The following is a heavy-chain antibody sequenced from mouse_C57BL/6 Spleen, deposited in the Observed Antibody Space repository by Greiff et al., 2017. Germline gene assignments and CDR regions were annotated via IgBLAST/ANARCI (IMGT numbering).Heavy chain of an antibody. J-gene: IGHJ2*01. Sequence: VQLQQPGAELVKPGASVKVSCKASGYTFTSYWMHWVKQRPGQGLEWIGRFHPSDSDTNYNQKFKGKATLTVDKSSSTAYMQLSSLTSEDSAFYYCAIGKLRPLYFDYGGQGTTLTVSS. CDR1: GYTFTSYW. CDR2: FHPSDSDT. D-gene: IGHD3-2*02. CDR3: AIGKLRPLYFDY. V-gene: IGHV1-74*01.